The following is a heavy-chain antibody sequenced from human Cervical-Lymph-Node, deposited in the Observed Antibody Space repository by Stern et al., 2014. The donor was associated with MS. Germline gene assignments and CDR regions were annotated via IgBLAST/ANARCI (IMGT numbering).Heavy chain of an antibody. CDR2: IWYDGSNK. D-gene: IGHD6-13*01. Sequence: QVQLVQSGGGVVQPGRSLRLSCAASGFTFRTYGMHWVRQAPGKGLEWVAVIWYDGSNKYYADSVKGRFTISRDNSKNTLYLQINSLRAEDTAVYYCARDTASSSWYLVSWGQGTLVTVSS. V-gene: IGHV3-33*01. CDR3: ARDTASSSWYLVS. CDR1: GFTFRTYG. J-gene: IGHJ4*02.